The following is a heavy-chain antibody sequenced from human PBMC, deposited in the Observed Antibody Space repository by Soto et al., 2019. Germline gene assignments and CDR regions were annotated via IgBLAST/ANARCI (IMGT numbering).Heavy chain of an antibody. Sequence: SETLSLTCTVSGGSISSYYWSWIRQPPGKGLEWIGYIYYSGSTNYNPSLKSRVTISVDTSKNQFSLKLSSVTAADTAVYYCARRSWSSTSLYYYYYMAVWGKGTTVTVSS. J-gene: IGHJ6*03. CDR2: IYYSGST. CDR1: GGSISSYY. D-gene: IGHD2-2*01. CDR3: ARRSWSSTSLYYYYYMAV. V-gene: IGHV4-59*08.